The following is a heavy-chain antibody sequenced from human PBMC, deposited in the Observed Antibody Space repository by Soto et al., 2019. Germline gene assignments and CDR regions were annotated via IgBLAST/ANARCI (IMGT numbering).Heavy chain of an antibody. CDR1: GDSVSSNSAG. CDR2: TYYRSKWYY. D-gene: IGHD3-22*01. CDR3: ARYYYDSSGYPDY. V-gene: IGHV6-1*01. Sequence: PSQTLSLTCAITGDSVSSNSAGWSWVRQSPSRGLEWLGRTYYRSKWYYEYAVSVRGRITINPDTSKNQYSLQLNSVTPEDTAVYYCARYYYDSSGYPDYWGQGTLVTVSS. J-gene: IGHJ4*02.